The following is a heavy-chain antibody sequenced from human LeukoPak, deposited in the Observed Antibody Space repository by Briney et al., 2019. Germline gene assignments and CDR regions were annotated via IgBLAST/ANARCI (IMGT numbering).Heavy chain of an antibody. CDR3: ARGWGGRPYYFDY. J-gene: IGHJ4*02. V-gene: IGHV1-8*03. Sequence: ASVKVSCKASGYTFTSYGISWVRQAPGQGLEWMGWMNPNSGNTGYAQKFQGRVTITRNTSISTAYMELSSLRSEDTAVYYCARGWGGRPYYFDYWGQGTLVTVSS. CDR2: MNPNSGNT. D-gene: IGHD1-26*01. CDR1: GYTFTSYG.